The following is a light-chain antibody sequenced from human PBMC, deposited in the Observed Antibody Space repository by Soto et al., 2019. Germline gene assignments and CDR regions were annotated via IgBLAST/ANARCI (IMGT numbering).Light chain of an antibody. CDR1: SSNIGAGYD. V-gene: IGLV1-40*01. Sequence: QSVLTQPPSVSGAPGQRVTISCTGSSSNIGAGYDVHWYQQLPGTAPKLLIYGNSNRPSGVPDRFSGSKSGTSASLAITWLQAEDEADYYCQSYDSSLSGPFYVFGTGTKATVL. CDR3: QSYDSSLSGPFYV. J-gene: IGLJ1*01. CDR2: GNS.